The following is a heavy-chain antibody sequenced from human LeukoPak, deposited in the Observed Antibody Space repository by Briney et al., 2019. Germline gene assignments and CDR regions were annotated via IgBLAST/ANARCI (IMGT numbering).Heavy chain of an antibody. CDR2: INPNSGGT. J-gene: IGHJ5*02. V-gene: IGHV1-2*04. CDR3: ARASPSEPGIAADRNWFDP. D-gene: IGHD6-13*01. CDR1: GYTFTGYY. Sequence: ASVKVSCKASGYTFTGYYMHWVRQAPGQGLEWMGWINPNSGGTNYAQKFQGWVTMTRDTSISTAYMELSRLRSDDTAVYYCARASPSEPGIAADRNWFDPWGQGTLVTVSS.